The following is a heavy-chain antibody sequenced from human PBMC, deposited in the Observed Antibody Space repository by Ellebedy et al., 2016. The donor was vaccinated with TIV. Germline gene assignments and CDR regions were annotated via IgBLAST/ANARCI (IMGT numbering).Heavy chain of an antibody. CDR3: ARGAAAGPTLD. CDR2: ISYDGSNK. D-gene: IGHD6-13*01. J-gene: IGHJ4*02. Sequence: GESLKISCAASGFTFSSYAMHWVRQAPGKGLEWVAVISYDGSNKYYADSVKGRFTISRDNSKNTLYLQMNSLRAEDTAVYYCARGAAAGPTLDWGQGTLVTVSS. CDR1: GFTFSSYA. V-gene: IGHV3-30*01.